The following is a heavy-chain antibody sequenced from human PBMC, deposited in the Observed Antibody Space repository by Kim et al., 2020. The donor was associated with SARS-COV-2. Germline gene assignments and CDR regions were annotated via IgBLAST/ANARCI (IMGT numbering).Heavy chain of an antibody. CDR1: GGSISSYY. J-gene: IGHJ4*02. Sequence: SETLSLTCTVSGGSISSYYWSWIRQPPGKGLEWIGYIYYSGSTNYNPSLKSRVTISVDTSKNQFSLKLSSVTAADTAVYYCARGVLITIFGVVREFDYWGQGTLGTVSS. CDR3: ARGVLITIFGVVREFDY. CDR2: IYYSGST. D-gene: IGHD3-3*01. V-gene: IGHV4-59*01.